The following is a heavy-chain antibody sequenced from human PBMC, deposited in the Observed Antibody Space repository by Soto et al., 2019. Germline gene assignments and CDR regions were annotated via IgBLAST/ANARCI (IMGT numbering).Heavy chain of an antibody. CDR2: IYAGDSDT. V-gene: IGHV5-51*01. CDR3: ARLEDVTGTVDSQYGR. J-gene: IGHJ4*01. Sequence: ESLNISCNGSVYSFTSYWIGWVRQMPGKGLEWMGIIYAGDSDTRYSPSFQGQVTISADKSITTAYLQWSSLKASDTAMYYCARLEDVTGTVDSQYGRRGPGTMVTVSS. D-gene: IGHD2-15*01. CDR1: VYSFTSYW.